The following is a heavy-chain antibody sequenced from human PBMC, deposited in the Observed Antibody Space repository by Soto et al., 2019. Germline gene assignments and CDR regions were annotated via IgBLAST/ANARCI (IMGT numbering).Heavy chain of an antibody. CDR1: GFTFSSYG. J-gene: IGHJ3*02. Sequence: PGGSLRLSCAASGFTFSSYGMHWVRQAPGKGLEWVAVIWYDGSNKYYADSVKGRFTISRDNSKNTLYLQMNSLRAEDTAVYYCARAGYCSSTSCYSLRAFAIWGQGTMVTVSS. D-gene: IGHD2-2*01. CDR3: ARAGYCSSTSCYSLRAFAI. V-gene: IGHV3-33*01. CDR2: IWYDGSNK.